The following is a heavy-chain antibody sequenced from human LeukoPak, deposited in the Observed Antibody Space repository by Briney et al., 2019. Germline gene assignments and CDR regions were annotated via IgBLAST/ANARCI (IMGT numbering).Heavy chain of an antibody. J-gene: IGHJ6*03. Sequence: GGSLRLSCAASGFTFISYWMSWVRQAPGQGLEWVANIKQDGSEKYVVASVKGRFTISRDNAKNSLYLQMNSLRAEDTAVYYCARDKARYCSSTSCYPSYMDVWGKGTTVTISS. D-gene: IGHD2-2*01. CDR2: IKQDGSEK. CDR3: ARDKARYCSSTSCYPSYMDV. CDR1: GFTFISYW. V-gene: IGHV3-7*01.